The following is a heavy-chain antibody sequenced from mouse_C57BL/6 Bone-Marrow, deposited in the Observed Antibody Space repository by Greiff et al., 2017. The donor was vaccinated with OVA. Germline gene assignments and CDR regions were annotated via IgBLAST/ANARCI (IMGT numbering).Heavy chain of an antibody. Sequence: VQLQQSDAELVKPGASVKISCKVSGYTFTDHTIHWMKQRPEQGLEWIGYIYPRDGSTTYNEKFTGKAPLTADKSSSPAYLQLNKLNSEDSAVYFSASGGRSRIDDGSWLAYWGQGTLVTVSA. CDR1: GYTFTDHT. CDR3: ASGGRSRIDDGSWLAY. D-gene: IGHD2-3*01. V-gene: IGHV1-78*01. J-gene: IGHJ3*01. CDR2: IYPRDGST.